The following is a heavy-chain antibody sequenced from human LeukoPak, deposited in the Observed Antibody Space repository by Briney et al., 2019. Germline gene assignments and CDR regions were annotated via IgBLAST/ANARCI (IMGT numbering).Heavy chain of an antibody. CDR3: ARGYGYCSGGSCSYFDY. Sequence: SGGSLRLSCAASGFTFSSYGMHWVRQAPGKGLEWVAFIRYDGSNKYYADSVKGRFTISRDNSKNTLYLQMNSLRAEDTALYYCARGYGYCSGGSCSYFDYWGQGTLVTVSS. CDR2: IRYDGSNK. V-gene: IGHV3-30*02. CDR1: GFTFSSYG. J-gene: IGHJ4*02. D-gene: IGHD2-15*01.